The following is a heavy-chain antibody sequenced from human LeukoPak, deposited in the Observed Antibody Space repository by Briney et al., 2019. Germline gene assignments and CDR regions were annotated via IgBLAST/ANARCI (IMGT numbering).Heavy chain of an antibody. V-gene: IGHV4-4*02. CDR1: GGSISSSNW. J-gene: IGHJ6*03. CDR3: ARGRVSSSSWYSTYYYYFYMDV. Sequence: SGTLSLTCAVSGGSISSSNWWSWVRQPPGKGLEWIGEIYHSGSTNYNPSLNSRVTISRDTSKNHSSLELSSVTAADTAVYFCARGRVSSSSWYSTYYYYFYMDVWGKGTTVTVSS. CDR2: IYHSGST. D-gene: IGHD6-13*01.